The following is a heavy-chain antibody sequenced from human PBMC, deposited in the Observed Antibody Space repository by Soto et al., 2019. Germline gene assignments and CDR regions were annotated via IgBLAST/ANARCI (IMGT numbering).Heavy chain of an antibody. J-gene: IGHJ3*02. CDR3: AKDRGVIAVAEDAFDI. V-gene: IGHV3-30*18. CDR2: ISYDGSNK. D-gene: IGHD6-19*01. Sequence: GGSLRLSCAASGFTFSSYGMHWVRQAPGKGLEWVAVISYDGSNKYYADSVKGRFTISRDNSKNTLYLQMNSLRAEDTAVYYCAKDRGVIAVAEDAFDIWGQGTMVTVSS. CDR1: GFTFSSYG.